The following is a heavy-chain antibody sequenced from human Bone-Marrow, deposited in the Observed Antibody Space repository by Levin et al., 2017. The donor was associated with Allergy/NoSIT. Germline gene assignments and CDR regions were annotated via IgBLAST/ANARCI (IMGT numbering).Heavy chain of an antibody. CDR1: GFTVSSNY. Sequence: AASVKVSCAASGFTVSSNYMSWVRQAPGKGLEWVSVIYSGGSTYYADSVKGRFTISRDNSKNTLYLQMNSLRAEDTAVYYCARSYDSSGYYLDYWGQGTLVTVSS. D-gene: IGHD3-22*01. CDR3: ARSYDSSGYYLDY. CDR2: IYSGGST. J-gene: IGHJ4*02. V-gene: IGHV3-53*01.